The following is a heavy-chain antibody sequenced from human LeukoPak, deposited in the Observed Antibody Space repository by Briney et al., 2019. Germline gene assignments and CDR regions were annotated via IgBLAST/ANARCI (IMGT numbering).Heavy chain of an antibody. CDR1: GGSISSYY. D-gene: IGHD6-19*01. V-gene: IGHV4-59*08. Sequence: SETLSLTCTVSGGSISSYYWSWIRQPPGKGLEWIGYIYYSGSTNYNPSLKSRVTISVDTSKNQFSLKLSSVTAADTAVYYCARGSVADLFDYWGQGTLVTVSS. CDR2: IYYSGST. J-gene: IGHJ4*02. CDR3: ARGSVADLFDY.